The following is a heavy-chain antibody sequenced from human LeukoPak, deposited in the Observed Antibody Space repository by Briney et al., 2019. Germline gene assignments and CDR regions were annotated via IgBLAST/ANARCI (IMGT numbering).Heavy chain of an antibody. J-gene: IGHJ4*02. V-gene: IGHV3-23*01. CDR3: AKDRPIVVVVAATRVRRFDY. Sequence: GGSLRLSCAASGFTFSSYAMSWVRQAPGKGLEWVSAISGSGGSTYYADSVKGRFTISRDNSKNTLYLQMNSLRAEDTAVYYCAKDRPIVVVVAATRVRRFDYRGQGTLVTVSS. CDR2: ISGSGGST. D-gene: IGHD2-15*01. CDR1: GFTFSSYA.